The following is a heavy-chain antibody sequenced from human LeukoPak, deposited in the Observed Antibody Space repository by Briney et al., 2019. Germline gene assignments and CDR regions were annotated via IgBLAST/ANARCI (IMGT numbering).Heavy chain of an antibody. V-gene: IGHV4-31*03. CDR1: GVSISNGGYY. D-gene: IGHD3-9*01. J-gene: IGHJ4*02. CDR3: ARVTLTPYYFDY. Sequence: PSQTLSLTCSVSGVSISNGGYYWSWIRQHPGKGLEWIGYMYYNANTYYNPSLKSRVTMSLDSSKNLFSLKMTSVTAADAAVYYCARVTLTPYYFDYWGQGALVTVSS. CDR2: MYYNANT.